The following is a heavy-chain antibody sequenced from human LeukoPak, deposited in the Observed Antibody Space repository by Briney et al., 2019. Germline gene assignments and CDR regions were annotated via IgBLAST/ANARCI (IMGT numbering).Heavy chain of an antibody. V-gene: IGHV4-30-4*01. CDR1: GGSISSGDYY. CDR3: ARVLDYGDYFDY. Sequence: SETLSLTCTVSGGSISSGDYYWSWIRQPPGKGLEWIGYIYYSGSTYYNPSLKSRVTISVDTSKNQFSLKLSSVTAADTAVYYCARVLDYGDYFDYRGQGTLVTVSS. J-gene: IGHJ4*02. CDR2: IYYSGST. D-gene: IGHD4-17*01.